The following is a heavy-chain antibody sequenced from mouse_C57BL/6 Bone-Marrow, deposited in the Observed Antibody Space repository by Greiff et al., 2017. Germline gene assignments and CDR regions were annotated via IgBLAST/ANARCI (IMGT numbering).Heavy chain of an antibody. Sequence: VQLQQSVAELVRPGASVKLSCKASGFNIKYTYMHWVKQRPEQGLEWIGRIDPANGNTKYAPKFQGKATITADTSSNTAYLHLSSLTSEDTAIYYSYYRNYRFAYWGQGTLVTVSA. D-gene: IGHD2-5*01. J-gene: IGHJ3*01. V-gene: IGHV14-3*01. CDR2: IDPANGNT. CDR3: YYRNYRFAY. CDR1: GFNIKYTY.